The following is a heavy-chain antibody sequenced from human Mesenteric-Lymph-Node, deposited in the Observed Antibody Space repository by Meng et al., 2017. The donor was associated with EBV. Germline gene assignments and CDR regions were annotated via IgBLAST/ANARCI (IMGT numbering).Heavy chain of an antibody. CDR3: ARASAMDQGVISAIDN. D-gene: IGHD3-10*01. CDR2: IHHSGNT. CDR1: GGSIRRNNW. V-gene: IGHV4-4*02. Sequence: VRRQEAGPGLGKPSQTLSLTCAVSGGSIRRNNWWGWVRQTPGKGLEWIGEIHHSGNTNYNPSLWSRVTISVDTSKNQFSLKVRSVTAADAAVYYCARASAMDQGVISAIDNWGQGTLVTVSS. J-gene: IGHJ4*02.